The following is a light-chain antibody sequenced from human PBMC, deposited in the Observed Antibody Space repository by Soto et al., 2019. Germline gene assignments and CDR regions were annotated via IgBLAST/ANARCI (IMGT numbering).Light chain of an antibody. Sequence: TVLTQSPSTLSLSPGCRSTLACRASRRVNTYLAWYQQKSGQAPRLPIFNASNRAAGTPARLSGSGSGTDFTLTISSLEHEDFAVYYCPQRDNWPWTFGQGTKGGYQ. J-gene: IGKJ1*01. CDR1: RRVNTY. CDR3: PQRDNWPWT. CDR2: NAS. V-gene: IGKV3-11*01.